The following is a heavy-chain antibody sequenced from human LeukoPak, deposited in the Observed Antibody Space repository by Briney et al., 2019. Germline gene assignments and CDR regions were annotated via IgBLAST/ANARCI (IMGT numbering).Heavy chain of an antibody. CDR3: AMSGDGSVVIATPFDY. CDR1: RGTFSSYA. Sequence: HRASVKVSCKASRGTFSSYAISSVRQAPGQGLEWMGGIIPIFGTANYAQKFQGRVTITADESTSTAYMELSSLRSEDTAVYYCAMSGDGSVVIATPFDYSGQGTLVTVSS. J-gene: IGHJ4*02. CDR2: IIPIFGTA. V-gene: IGHV1-69*13. D-gene: IGHD2-21*01.